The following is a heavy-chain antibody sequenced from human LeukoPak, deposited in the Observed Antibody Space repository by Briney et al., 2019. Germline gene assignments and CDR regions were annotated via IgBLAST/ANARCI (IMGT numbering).Heavy chain of an antibody. CDR3: ARVPYNWNDTDY. D-gene: IGHD1-1*01. CDR1: GFTFSSYE. CDR2: ISSSGSTI. J-gene: IGHJ4*02. Sequence: GGSLRLSCAASGFTFSSYEMNWVRQAPGKGLEWVSYISSSGSTIYYADSVKGRFTISRDNAKNSLYLQMNSLRAEDTAVYYCARVPYNWNDTDYWGQGTLVTVSS. V-gene: IGHV3-48*03.